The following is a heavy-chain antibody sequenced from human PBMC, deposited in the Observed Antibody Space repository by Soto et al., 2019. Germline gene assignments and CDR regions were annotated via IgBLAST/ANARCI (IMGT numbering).Heavy chain of an antibody. J-gene: IGHJ3*02. CDR3: ARERRYGAFDT. D-gene: IGHD1-1*01. Sequence: PSETLSLTCTFSGGSISSYYWSWIRQPPGKGLEWIGHIYYSGSTNYNPSLKSRVTISVDTSKNQFSLKLSSVTAADTAVYYCARERRYGAFDTWGQGTMVTVSS. CDR2: IYYSGST. CDR1: GGSISSYY. V-gene: IGHV4-59*01.